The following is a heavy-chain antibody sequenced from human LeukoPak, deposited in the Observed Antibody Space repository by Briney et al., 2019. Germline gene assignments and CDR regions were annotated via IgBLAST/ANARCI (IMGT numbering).Heavy chain of an antibody. J-gene: IGHJ2*01. D-gene: IGHD2-15*01. V-gene: IGHV4-39*07. Sequence: SETLSLTCTVSGGSISSSSYYWGWIRQPPGKGLEWIGSIYYSGSTYYNPSLKSRVTISVDTSKNQFSLKLSSVTAADTAVYYCARESRVVVAATLYFDLWGRGTLVTVSS. CDR3: ARESRVVVAATLYFDL. CDR1: GGSISSSSYY. CDR2: IYYSGST.